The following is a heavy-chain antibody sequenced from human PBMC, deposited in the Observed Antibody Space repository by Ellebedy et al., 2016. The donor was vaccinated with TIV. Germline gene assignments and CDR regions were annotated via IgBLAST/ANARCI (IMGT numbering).Heavy chain of an antibody. J-gene: IGHJ4*02. CDR1: GFTFSDYY. Sequence: GESLKISCAASGFTFSDYYMSWIRQAPGKGLEWVSYISNTGSFINYADSVKGRFTISRDNARNSLFLQMNSLRAEDTAVYYCARDRGDGYNYDPYYFDFWGQGTLVTVSS. D-gene: IGHD5-24*01. CDR3: ARDRGDGYNYDPYYFDF. V-gene: IGHV3-11*01. CDR2: ISNTGSFI.